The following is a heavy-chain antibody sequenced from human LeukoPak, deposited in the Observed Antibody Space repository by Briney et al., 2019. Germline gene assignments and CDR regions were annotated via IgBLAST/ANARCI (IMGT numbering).Heavy chain of an antibody. CDR2: IVVGSGNT. CDR3: AADRDCNSTSCYYWREYYFDY. V-gene: IGHV1-58*01. CDR1: GFTFTSSA. D-gene: IGHD2-2*01. J-gene: IGHJ4*02. Sequence: SVKVSCKASGFTFTSSAVQWVRQARGQRLEWIGWIVVGSGNTNYAQKFQERVTITRDMSTSTAYMELSSLRSEDTAVYYCAADRDCNSTSCYYWREYYFDYWGQGTLVTVSS.